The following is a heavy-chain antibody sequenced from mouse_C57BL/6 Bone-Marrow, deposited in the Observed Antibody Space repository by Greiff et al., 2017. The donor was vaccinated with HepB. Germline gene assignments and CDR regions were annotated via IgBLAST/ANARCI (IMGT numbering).Heavy chain of an antibody. CDR1: GYTFTDYN. V-gene: IGHV1-18*01. CDR3: ARPTVAAPYAMDY. D-gene: IGHD1-1*01. J-gene: IGHJ4*01. CDR2: INPNNGGT. Sequence: EVQGVESGPELVKPGASVKIPCKASGYTFTDYNMDWVKQSHGKSLEWIGDINPNNGGTIYNQKFKGKATLTVDKSSSTAYMELRSLTSEDTAVYYCARPTVAAPYAMDYWGQGTSVTVSS.